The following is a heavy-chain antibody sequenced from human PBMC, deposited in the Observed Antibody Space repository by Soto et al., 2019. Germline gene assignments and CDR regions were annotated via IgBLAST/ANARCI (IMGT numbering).Heavy chain of an antibody. J-gene: IGHJ5*02. CDR3: ARVWIAVAGTRGPFVP. CDR2: IKQDGSEK. Sequence: SLRLSCAASGFTFSSYWMSWVRQAPGKGLEWVANIKQDGSEKYYVDSVKGRFTISRDNAKNSLYLQMNSLRAEDTAVYYCARVWIAVAGTRGPFVPWGQGTLGTVSS. CDR1: GFTFSSYW. D-gene: IGHD6-19*01. V-gene: IGHV3-7*01.